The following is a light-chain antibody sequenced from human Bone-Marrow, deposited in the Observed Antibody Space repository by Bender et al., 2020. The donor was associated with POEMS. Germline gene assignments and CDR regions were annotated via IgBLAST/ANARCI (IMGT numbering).Light chain of an antibody. CDR3: AAWDDSLNALG. V-gene: IGLV2-8*01. J-gene: IGLJ1*01. CDR2: EVT. CDR1: SSDVGGHDY. Sequence: LTQPPSASGSPGQSVTISCTGTSSDVGGHDYVSWFQHHPGKAPKLIIYEVTKRPSGVSDRFSGSKSGNTASLAISGLQSEDEADYYCAAWDDSLNALGFGTGTKVTFL.